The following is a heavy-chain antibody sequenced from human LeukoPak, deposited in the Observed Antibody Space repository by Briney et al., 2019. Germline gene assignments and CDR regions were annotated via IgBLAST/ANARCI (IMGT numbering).Heavy chain of an antibody. CDR1: GGSISSYY. V-gene: IGHV4-4*07. Sequence: SETLSLTCTVSGGSISSYYWSWIRQPAGKGLEWIGRIYTSGSTNYNPSLKSRVTMSLDTSKNQFSLKLSSVTAADTAVYYCATTTRYGDYVWFDPWGQGTLVTVSS. D-gene: IGHD4-17*01. CDR3: ATTTRYGDYVWFDP. J-gene: IGHJ5*02. CDR2: IYTSGST.